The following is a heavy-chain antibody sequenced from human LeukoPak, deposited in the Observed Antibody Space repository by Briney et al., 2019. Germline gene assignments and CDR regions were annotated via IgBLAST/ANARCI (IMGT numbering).Heavy chain of an antibody. V-gene: IGHV1-18*01. J-gene: IGHJ4*02. D-gene: IGHD3/OR15-3a*01. CDR1: DYTLTSHP. Sequence: ASVKVSCKASDYTLTSHPITWVRQAPGQGLEGMGWISGFSGNTNYAQTLQGRVTMTIETSTDTAYMELTSLISDDTATYFCARGTGTWTAIDYWGQGTLVTVSS. CDR3: ARGTGTWTAIDY. CDR2: ISGFSGNT.